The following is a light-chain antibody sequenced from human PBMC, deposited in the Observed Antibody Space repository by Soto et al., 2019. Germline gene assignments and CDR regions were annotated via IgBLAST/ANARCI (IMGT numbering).Light chain of an antibody. CDR1: QSVSSY. Sequence: EIVLTQSPATLSLFPGERATLSCRASQSVSSYLAWYQQKPGQAPRLLIYDASNRATGIPARFSGTGSRTDFTLTISSLEPEDFAVYYCQQRSDWPPLTFGGGTKVDIK. V-gene: IGKV3-11*01. J-gene: IGKJ4*01. CDR2: DAS. CDR3: QQRSDWPPLT.